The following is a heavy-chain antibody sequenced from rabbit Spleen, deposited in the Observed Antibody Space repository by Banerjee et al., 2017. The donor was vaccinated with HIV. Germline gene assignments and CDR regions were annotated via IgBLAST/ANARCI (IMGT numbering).Heavy chain of an antibody. J-gene: IGHJ3*01. V-gene: IGHV1S45*01. D-gene: IGHD6-1*01. CDR1: GFSFSSSYW. CDR3: ARAYSNDGGAGCDL. Sequence: QEQLVESGGGLVQPGGSLKLSCKASGFSFSSSYWICWVRQAPGKGLEWIACIYAGSSGSTYYASWAKGRFTISKTSSTTVTLQVTSLTAADTATYFCARAYSNDGGAGCDLWGQGTLVTVS. CDR2: IYAGSSGST.